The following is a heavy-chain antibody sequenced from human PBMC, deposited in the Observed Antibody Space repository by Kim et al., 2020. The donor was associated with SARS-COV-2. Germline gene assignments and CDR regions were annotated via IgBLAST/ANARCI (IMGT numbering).Heavy chain of an antibody. CDR3: ARVRSSSWGDYYYGMDV. J-gene: IGHJ6*02. CDR1: GFTFSSYD. D-gene: IGHD6-13*01. Sequence: GGSLRLSCAASGFTFSSYDMHWVRQATGKGLEWVSAIGTAGDTYYPGSVKGRFTISRENAKNSLYLQMNSLRAGDTAVYYCARVRSSSWGDYYYGMDVWGQGTTVTVSS. CDR2: IGTAGDT. V-gene: IGHV3-13*04.